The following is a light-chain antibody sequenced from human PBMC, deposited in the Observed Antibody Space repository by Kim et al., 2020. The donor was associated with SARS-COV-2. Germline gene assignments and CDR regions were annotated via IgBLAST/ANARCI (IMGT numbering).Light chain of an antibody. J-gene: IGLJ2*01. CDR3: CSYAGSSTLV. CDR1: SSDVGSYNL. Sequence: QSALTQPASVSGSPGQSITISCSGTSSDVGSYNLVSWYQQHPGKAPKLMIYEVSKRPSGVSNRFSGSKFGNTASLTISGLQAEDEADYYCCSYAGSSTLVFGGGTQLIVL. CDR2: EVS. V-gene: IGLV2-23*02.